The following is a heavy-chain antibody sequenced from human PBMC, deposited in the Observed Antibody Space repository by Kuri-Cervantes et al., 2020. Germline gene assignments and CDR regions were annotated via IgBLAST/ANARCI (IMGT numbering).Heavy chain of an antibody. Sequence: ASVKVSCKVSGYTLTELSMHWVRQAPGKGLEWMGGFDPEDGETIYAQKFQGRVTTTEDTSTDTAYMELSSLRSEDTAVYYCARSRIAVAEYYYYYMDVWGKGTTVTVSS. V-gene: IGHV1-24*01. CDR2: FDPEDGET. J-gene: IGHJ6*03. CDR1: GYTLTELS. D-gene: IGHD6-19*01. CDR3: ARSRIAVAEYYYYYMDV.